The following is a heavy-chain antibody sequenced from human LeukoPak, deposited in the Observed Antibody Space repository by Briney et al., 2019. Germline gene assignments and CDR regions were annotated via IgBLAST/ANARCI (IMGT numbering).Heavy chain of an antibody. D-gene: IGHD3-3*01. J-gene: IGHJ5*02. CDR2: IYYSGST. CDR1: GGSISSGDYY. V-gene: IGHV4-30-4*01. Sequence: PSETLSLTCTVSGGSISSGDYYWSWIRQPPGKGLEWIGYIYYSGSTYYNPSLKSRVTISVDTSKNQFSLKLSSVTAADTAVYYCARDFRSDFPNWFDPWGRGALVTVSS. CDR3: ARDFRSDFPNWFDP.